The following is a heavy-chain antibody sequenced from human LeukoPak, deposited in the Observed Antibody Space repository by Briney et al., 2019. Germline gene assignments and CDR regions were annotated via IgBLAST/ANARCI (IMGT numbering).Heavy chain of an antibody. CDR3: AREYSGYDWSLDY. CDR2: IIPIFGTA. V-gene: IGHV1-69*05. D-gene: IGHD5-12*01. J-gene: IGHJ4*02. CDR1: GGTFSSYA. Sequence: SVKVSCKASGGTFSSYAISWVRQAPGQGLEWMGGIIPIFGTANHAQKFQGRVTITTDESTSTAYMELSSLRSEDTAVYYCAREYSGYDWSLDYWGQGTLVTVSS.